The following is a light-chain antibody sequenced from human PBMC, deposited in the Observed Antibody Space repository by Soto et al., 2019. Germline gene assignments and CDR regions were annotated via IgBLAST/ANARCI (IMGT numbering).Light chain of an antibody. Sequence: QSALTQPASVSGSPGQSITISCTGTSSDVGSYNFVSWYQHHAGTAPKLIIYQVTNRPSGVSDRFSASKSGDTASLTISGLQAEDEADYFCCSYADGQTLAFGGGTKVTVL. CDR3: CSYADGQTLA. J-gene: IGLJ2*01. CDR2: QVT. CDR1: SSDVGSYNF. V-gene: IGLV2-14*01.